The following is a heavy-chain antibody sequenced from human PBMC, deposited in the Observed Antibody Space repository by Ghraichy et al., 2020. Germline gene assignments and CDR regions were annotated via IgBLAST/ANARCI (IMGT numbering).Heavy chain of an antibody. CDR2: ISPGSDYK. CDR3: ARDPGEAAHLPLCDQ. Sequence: GGSLRLSCSASGFTFFNYNMNWVRQAPGKGLEWVSSISPGSDYKYHAESMGGRFTISRDNAKDSLYLQLNSLRAEDMAVYYCARDPGEAAHLPLCDQWGQGTLVTVSS. J-gene: IGHJ4*02. D-gene: IGHD2-15*01. V-gene: IGHV3-21*01. CDR1: GFTFFNYN.